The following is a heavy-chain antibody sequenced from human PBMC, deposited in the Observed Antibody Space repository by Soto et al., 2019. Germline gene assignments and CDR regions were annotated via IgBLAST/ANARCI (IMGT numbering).Heavy chain of an antibody. D-gene: IGHD3-10*01. CDR2: IDPSDSYT. V-gene: IGHV5-10-1*01. Sequence: PGESLKISCKGSGYSFTSYWISWVRQMPGKGLEWMGRIDPSDSYTNYSPSFQGHVTISADKSISTAYLQWSSLKASDTAMYYWAVLGWSYFPHGRGVGGQGPPVTV. CDR3: AVLGWSYFPHGRGV. CDR1: GYSFTSYW. J-gene: IGHJ6*02.